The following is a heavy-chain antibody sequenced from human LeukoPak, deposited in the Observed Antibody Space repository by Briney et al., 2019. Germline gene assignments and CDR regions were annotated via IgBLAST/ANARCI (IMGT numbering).Heavy chain of an antibody. V-gene: IGHV4-59*01. CDR2: IYYSGST. CDR1: GGSISSYY. Sequence: SETLSLTCTVSGGSISSYYWSWIRQPPGKGLEWIGYIYYSGSTNYNPSLKSRVTISVDTSKNQFSLKLSSVTAADTAVYYCARSYVEMATISYYYYYMDVWGEGTTVTISS. CDR3: ARSYVEMATISYYYYYMDV. D-gene: IGHD5-24*01. J-gene: IGHJ6*03.